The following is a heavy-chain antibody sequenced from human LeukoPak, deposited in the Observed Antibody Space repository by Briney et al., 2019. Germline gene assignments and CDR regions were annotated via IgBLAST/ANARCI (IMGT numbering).Heavy chain of an antibody. J-gene: IGHJ4*02. CDR2: IWYDGSNK. D-gene: IGHD2-21*01. CDR1: GFTVSSNY. V-gene: IGHV3-33*08. CDR3: ARKADGLWIDY. Sequence: GGSLRLSCAASGFTVSSNYMTWVRQAPGKGLEWVAVIWYDGSNKYYADSVKGRFTISRDNSKNTLYLQMNSLRAEDTAVYYCARKADGLWIDYWGQGTLVTVSS.